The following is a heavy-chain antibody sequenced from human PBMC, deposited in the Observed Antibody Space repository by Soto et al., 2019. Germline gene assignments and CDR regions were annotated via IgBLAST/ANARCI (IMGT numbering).Heavy chain of an antibody. J-gene: IGHJ4*02. CDR3: ARDREWELLSYYFDY. D-gene: IGHD1-26*01. V-gene: IGHV3-33*01. CDR1: GFTFSSYG. CDR2: IWYDGSNK. Sequence: QVQLVESGGGVVQPGRSLRLSCAASGFTFSSYGMHWVRQAPGKGLEWVAVIWYDGSNKYYADSVKGRFTISRDNSKNTLYLQMNSLRAEDTAVYYCARDREWELLSYYFDYWGQGTVVTVSS.